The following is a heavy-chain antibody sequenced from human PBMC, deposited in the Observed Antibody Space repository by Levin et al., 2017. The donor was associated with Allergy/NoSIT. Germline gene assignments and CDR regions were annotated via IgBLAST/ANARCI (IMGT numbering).Heavy chain of an antibody. J-gene: IGHJ4*02. CDR3: AKDGVGYGSGNDY. CDR1: GFTFSSYA. CDR2: ISGSGGST. Sequence: GGSLRLSCAASGFTFSSYAMSWVRQAPGKGLEWFSAISGSGGSTYYTYSVKGRFSISRDNSKNTLYLQMNSLRAEDTAVYYCAKDGVGYGSGNDYWGQGTLVTVSS. D-gene: IGHD3-10*01. V-gene: IGHV3-23*01.